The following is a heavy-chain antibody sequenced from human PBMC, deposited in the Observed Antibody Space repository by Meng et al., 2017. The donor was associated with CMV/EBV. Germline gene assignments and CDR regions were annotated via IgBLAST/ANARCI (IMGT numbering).Heavy chain of an antibody. D-gene: IGHD6-13*01. CDR3: ARDGAAAGYYYYYGMDV. CDR2: ISSSSSYI. Sequence: GGSLRLSCAASGFTFSSYSVNWVRQAPGKGLEWVSSISSSSSYIYYADSVKGRFTISRDNAKNSLYLQMNSLRAEDTAVYYCARDGAAAGYYYYYGMDVWGQGTTVTVSS. CDR1: GFTFSSYS. V-gene: IGHV3-21*01. J-gene: IGHJ6*02.